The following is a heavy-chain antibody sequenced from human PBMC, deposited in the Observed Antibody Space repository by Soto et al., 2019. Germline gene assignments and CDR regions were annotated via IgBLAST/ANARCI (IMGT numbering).Heavy chain of an antibody. Sequence: SVKVSCKASGFTFTSSAVQWVRQARGQRLEWIGWIVVGSGNTNYAQKFQERVTITRDMSTSTAYMELSSLRSEDTAVYYCAAQAAYYYDSSGYSLFDYWGQGILVTVSS. D-gene: IGHD3-22*01. CDR3: AAQAAYYYDSSGYSLFDY. V-gene: IGHV1-58*01. CDR1: GFTFTSSA. CDR2: IVVGSGNT. J-gene: IGHJ4*02.